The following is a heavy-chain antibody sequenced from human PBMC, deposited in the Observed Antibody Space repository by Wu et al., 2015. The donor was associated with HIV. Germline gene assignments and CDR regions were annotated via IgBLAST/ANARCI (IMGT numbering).Heavy chain of an antibody. J-gene: IGHJ6*03. CDR2: LDPESGET. V-gene: IGHV1-24*01. CDR1: GFSLSEAA. CDR3: ATGTRTTLGAPYYYYYMDI. D-gene: IGHD1-26*01. Sequence: HVQLIQSGAEVKKPGASVKVSCRLSGFSLSEAAMNWARQAPGKGLEWMGGLDPESGETIYSQKFQGRVSLTEDTSADTAYVELRSLTSEDTAVYYCATGTRTTLGAPYYYYYMDIWGKGTTVTVSS.